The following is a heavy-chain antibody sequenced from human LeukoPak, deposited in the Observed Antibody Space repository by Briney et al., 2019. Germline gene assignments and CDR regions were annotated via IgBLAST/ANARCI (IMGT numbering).Heavy chain of an antibody. V-gene: IGHV4-34*01. CDR1: GGSFSGHY. Sequence: SETLSLTCAVYGGSFSGHYWSWIRQPPGKGLEWIGEINHSGSTNYNPSLKSRVTISVDTSKNQFSLKLSSVIAADTAVYYCARRFSGSIPFDYWGQGTLVTVSS. CDR2: INHSGST. J-gene: IGHJ4*02. CDR3: ARRFSGSIPFDY. D-gene: IGHD3-10*01.